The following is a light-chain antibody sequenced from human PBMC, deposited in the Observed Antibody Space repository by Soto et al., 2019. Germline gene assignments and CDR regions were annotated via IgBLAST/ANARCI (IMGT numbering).Light chain of an antibody. J-gene: IGKJ5*01. CDR1: QRVNNNH. CDR3: QQYDRSPIT. CDR2: TAS. Sequence: ETVLTQSPGTLSLSPGERATLSCRASQRVNNNHIAWYQQKRGQAPRLLIYTASSRATGIPDRFSGSGSGTDFTLTITRLDPEDFAVYFCQQYDRSPITFGQGTRLEIK. V-gene: IGKV3-20*01.